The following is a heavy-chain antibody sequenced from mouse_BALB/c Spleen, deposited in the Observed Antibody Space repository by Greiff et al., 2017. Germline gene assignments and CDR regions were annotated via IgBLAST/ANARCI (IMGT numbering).Heavy chain of an antibody. CDR1: GYTFTSYY. Sequence: QVQLQQPGAELVKPGASVKLSCKASGYTFTSYYMYWVKQRPGQGLEWIGGINPSNGGTNFNEKFKSKATLTVDKSSSTAYMQLSSLTSEDSAVYYCTRVGYYYGSSYLDYFDDWGQGTTLTVSS. CDR2: INPSNGGT. CDR3: TRVGYYYGSSYLDYFDD. V-gene: IGHV1S16*01. J-gene: IGHJ2*01. D-gene: IGHD1-1*01.